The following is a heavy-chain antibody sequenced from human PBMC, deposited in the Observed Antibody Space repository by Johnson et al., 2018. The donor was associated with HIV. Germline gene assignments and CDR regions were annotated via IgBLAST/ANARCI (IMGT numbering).Heavy chain of an antibody. D-gene: IGHD6-19*01. CDR3: ARHKAVADAFDI. CDR1: GFTFDDYA. V-gene: IGHV3-66*04. CDR2: IYSGGST. Sequence: VQLVESGGGLVQPGRSLRLSCAASGFTFDDYAIHWVRQPPGKGLECVSGIYSGGSTYYADSVKGRFTISRDNSKNTLYLQMNSLRAEDTAVYYCARHKAVADAFDIWGQGTVVTVS. J-gene: IGHJ3*02.